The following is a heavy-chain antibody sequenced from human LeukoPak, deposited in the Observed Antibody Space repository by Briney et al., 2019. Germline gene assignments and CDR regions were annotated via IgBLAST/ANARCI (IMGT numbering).Heavy chain of an antibody. D-gene: IGHD3-22*01. CDR2: INHSGST. CDR1: GGSFSGYY. J-gene: IGHJ5*02. CDR3: ARGATKNYYYDSSGYYRNWFDP. Sequence: SETLSLTCAVYGGSFSGYYGSWIRQPPGKGLEWIGEINHSGSTNYNPSLKSRVTISVDTSKNQFSLKLSSVTAADTAVYYCARGATKNYYYDSSGYYRNWFDPWGQGTLVTVSS. V-gene: IGHV4-34*01.